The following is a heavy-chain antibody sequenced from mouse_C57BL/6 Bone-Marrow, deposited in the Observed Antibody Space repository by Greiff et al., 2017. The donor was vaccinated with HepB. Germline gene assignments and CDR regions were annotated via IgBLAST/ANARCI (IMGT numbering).Heavy chain of an antibody. V-gene: IGHV10-3*01. CDR3: VREGNYYGSSLFDY. D-gene: IGHD1-1*01. CDR1: GFTFNTYA. CDR2: IRSKSSNYAT. Sequence: EVNVVESGGGLVQPKGSLKLSCAASGFTFNTYAMHWVRQAPGKGLEWVARIRSKSSNYATYYADSVKDRFTISRDDSQSMLYLQMNNLKTEDTAMYYCVREGNYYGSSLFDYWGQGTTLTVSS. J-gene: IGHJ2*01.